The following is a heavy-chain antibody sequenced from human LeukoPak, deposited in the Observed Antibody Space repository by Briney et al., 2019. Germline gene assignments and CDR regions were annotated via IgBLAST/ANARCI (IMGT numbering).Heavy chain of an antibody. D-gene: IGHD5-24*01. Sequence: SETLSLTCTVSGGSISSYYWSWIRQPPGKGLEWIGYIYYSGSTNYNPSLKSRVTISVDTSKNQFSLKLSSVTAADTAVYYWARHAEMATITPGVYYYGMDVWGQGTTVTISS. V-gene: IGHV4-59*08. CDR1: GGSISSYY. CDR3: ARHAEMATITPGVYYYGMDV. J-gene: IGHJ6*02. CDR2: IYYSGST.